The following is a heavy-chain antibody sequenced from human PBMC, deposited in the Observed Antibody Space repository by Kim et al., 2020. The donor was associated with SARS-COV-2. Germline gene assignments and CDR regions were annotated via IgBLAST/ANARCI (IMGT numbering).Heavy chain of an antibody. CDR2: MTSDEKTI. J-gene: IGHJ4*02. V-gene: IGHV3-48*02. CDR1: GFTFKFYS. CDR3: ARSVEGRFDY. Sequence: VGSLRLSCAASGFTFKFYSMNWVRQTPVKGLEWVSYMTSDEKTIYYADAVRGRFTISRDNAKNLVYLHINSLRDEDTAIYYCARSVEGRFDYWGQGTRVTVSS.